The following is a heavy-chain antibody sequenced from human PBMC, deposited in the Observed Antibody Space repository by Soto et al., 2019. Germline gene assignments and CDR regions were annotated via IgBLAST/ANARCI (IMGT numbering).Heavy chain of an antibody. CDR1: GFTFSSYG. V-gene: IGHV3-33*01. J-gene: IGHJ4*02. D-gene: IGHD3-10*01. CDR2: IWYDGSNK. Sequence: QVQLVESGGGVVQPGRSLRLSCAASGFTFSSYGMHWVRQAPGKGLEWVAVIWYDGSNKYYADSVKGRFTISRDNSKNTLYLQMNSLRAEDTAVYYCARDFEEVGAVPWRTFDYWGQGTLVTVSS. CDR3: ARDFEEVGAVPWRTFDY.